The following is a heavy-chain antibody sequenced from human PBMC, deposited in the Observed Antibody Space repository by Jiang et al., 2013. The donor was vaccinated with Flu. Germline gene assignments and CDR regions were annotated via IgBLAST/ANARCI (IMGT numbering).Heavy chain of an antibody. V-gene: IGHV5-10-1*01. CDR2: IDPSDSYT. J-gene: IGHJ5*01. D-gene: IGHD6-19*01. Sequence: MPGKGLEWMGRIDPSDSYTTYSPSFEGHVTFSTDRSTSTAYLQWSSLKASDTAMYYCARQYSSAYYAGVWFDSWGQGTLGHRLL. CDR3: ARQYSSAYYAGVWFDS.